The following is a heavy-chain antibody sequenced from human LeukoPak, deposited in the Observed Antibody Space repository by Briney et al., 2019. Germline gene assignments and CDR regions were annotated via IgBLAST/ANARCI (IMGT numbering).Heavy chain of an antibody. V-gene: IGHV3-74*01. CDR1: GFTFSSYW. CDR3: AKDNGEEMATSLDY. J-gene: IGHJ4*02. D-gene: IGHD5-24*01. Sequence: PGGSLRLSCAASGFTFSSYWMHWVRQDPGKGLVWVSHINNDGSITNYADSVKGRFTISRDNAKNSLYLQMNSLRAEDTALYYCAKDNGEEMATSLDYWGQGTLVTVSS. CDR2: INNDGSIT.